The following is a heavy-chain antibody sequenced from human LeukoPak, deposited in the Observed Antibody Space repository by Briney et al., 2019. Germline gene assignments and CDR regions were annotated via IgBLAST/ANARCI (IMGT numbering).Heavy chain of an antibody. V-gene: IGHV4-39*01. D-gene: IGHD6-13*01. CDR1: GDSISSSSYY. CDR3: ARSWFSTGPADY. Sequence: PSETLSLTCTVSGDSISSSSYYWGWIRQPPGKGLEWIGSIFHSRSTYYNPSLKSRVTISVDTSKSQFSLKLTSVTAADTAVYYCARSWFSTGPADYWGQGTLVTVSS. J-gene: IGHJ4*02. CDR2: IFHSRST.